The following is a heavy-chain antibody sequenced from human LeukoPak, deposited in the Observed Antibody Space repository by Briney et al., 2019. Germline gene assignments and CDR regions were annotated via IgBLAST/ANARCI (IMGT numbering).Heavy chain of an antibody. Sequence: SETLSLTCTVSGGSISSYYWSWIRQPAGKGLEWIGRIYTSGSTNYNPSLKSRVTMSVDTSKNQFSLKLSSVTAADTAVYYCARVGWALYYYGSGSYRGVNWFDPWGQGTLVTVSS. V-gene: IGHV4-4*07. CDR3: ARVGWALYYYGSGSYRGVNWFDP. CDR1: GGSISSYY. J-gene: IGHJ5*02. D-gene: IGHD3-10*01. CDR2: IYTSGST.